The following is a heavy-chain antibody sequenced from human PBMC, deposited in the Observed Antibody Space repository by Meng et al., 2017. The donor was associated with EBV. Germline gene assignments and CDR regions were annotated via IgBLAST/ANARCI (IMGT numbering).Heavy chain of an antibody. CDR2: FLPRLGAP. D-gene: IGHD3-10*01. J-gene: IGHJ4*02. CDR1: GGPFRYYA. CDR3: ASESGRGYTPDY. V-gene: IGHV1-69*01. Sequence: QVQVVQSAAGVKKPGSSVKVPCKTAGGPFRYYAISWVRQAPGQGLEWLGGFLPRLGAPNYAQKFHGRVKITADESTSTHYMDLSSLRSEDTAIYYCASESGRGYTPDYWGQGTLVTVSS.